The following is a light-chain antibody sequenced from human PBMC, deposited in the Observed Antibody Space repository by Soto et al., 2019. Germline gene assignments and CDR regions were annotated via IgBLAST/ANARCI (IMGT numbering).Light chain of an antibody. Sequence: QSVLTQPASVSASPGQSITISCTGTSSDVGTYDDVSWYRQHPGKGPKLLIYEVTNRPSGVSNRFSGSKSGNTASLTISGLQAEDEADYYGSSYTISSTYVFGSGTKVTVL. CDR2: EVT. V-gene: IGLV2-14*01. CDR1: SSDVGTYDD. J-gene: IGLJ1*01. CDR3: SSYTISSTYV.